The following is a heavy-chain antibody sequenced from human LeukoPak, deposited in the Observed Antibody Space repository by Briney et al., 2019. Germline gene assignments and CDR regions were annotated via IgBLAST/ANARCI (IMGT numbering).Heavy chain of an antibody. CDR3: ARGHDFWSGYPDY. CDR2: IYSGGST. CDR1: GFTVSSNY. J-gene: IGHJ4*02. V-gene: IGHV3-53*01. D-gene: IGHD3-3*01. Sequence: GGSLRLSCAASGFTVSSNYMSWVRQAPGKGLEWVSVIYSGGSTYYADSVKGRFTISRDNSKNTLYLQMNSLRAEDTAVYYCARGHDFWSGYPDYWGQGTLVTVSS.